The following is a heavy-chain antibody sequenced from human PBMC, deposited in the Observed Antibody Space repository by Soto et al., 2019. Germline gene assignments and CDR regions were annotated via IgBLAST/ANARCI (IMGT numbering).Heavy chain of an antibody. CDR2: INSGGGSR. J-gene: IGHJ3*02. CDR1: GFTFTSYA. CDR3: AKKWGIAASRAAFDI. V-gene: IGHV3-23*04. Sequence: EVQLVESGGGLVQPGGSLRLSCVASGFTFTSYAMSWVHQAPGKGLEWVSTINSGGGSRDYADSVKGRFTISRDYSKKTLNLQMNSLRAEDTAVYYCAKKWGIAASRAAFDIWGQGTLVTVSS. D-gene: IGHD6-13*01.